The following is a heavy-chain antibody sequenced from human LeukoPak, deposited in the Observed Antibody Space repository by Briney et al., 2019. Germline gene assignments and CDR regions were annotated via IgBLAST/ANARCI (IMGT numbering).Heavy chain of an antibody. Sequence: GGSLRLSCAASGITFSSYAMHWVRQAPGKGLEWVAVISYDGSNKYYADSVKGRFTISRDNSKNTLYLQMNSLRAEDTAVYYCARAKREDFWSGYWDYYYYMDVWGKGTTVTVSS. CDR2: ISYDGSNK. J-gene: IGHJ6*03. CDR3: ARAKREDFWSGYWDYYYYMDV. V-gene: IGHV3-30*01. CDR1: GITFSSYA. D-gene: IGHD3-3*01.